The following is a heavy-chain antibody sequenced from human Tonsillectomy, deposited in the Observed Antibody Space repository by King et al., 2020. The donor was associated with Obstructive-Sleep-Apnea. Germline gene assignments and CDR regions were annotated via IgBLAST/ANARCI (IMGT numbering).Heavy chain of an antibody. Sequence: VQLVESGGGLVQPGGSLRLSCGASGCSVSSYWMSLVRQAPGKGPVLVANTRQDGGDMYSVDFVKGRFTISRDNAKNSLYLQMNTMRAEDTAIYYCTRDYASTGTAGFYGIDFWGQGTLVSVSS. CDR1: GCSVSSYW. J-gene: IGHJ4*02. CDR2: TRQDGGDM. V-gene: IGHV3-7*01. CDR3: TRDYASTGTAGFYGIDF. D-gene: IGHD3-16*01.